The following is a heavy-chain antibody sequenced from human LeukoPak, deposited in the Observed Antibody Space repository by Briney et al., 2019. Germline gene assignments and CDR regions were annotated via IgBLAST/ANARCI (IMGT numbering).Heavy chain of an antibody. V-gene: IGHV3-66*04. J-gene: IGHJ4*02. CDR3: ARQRYSYGSYYFDY. Sequence: PGGSLRLSCAASGLTVSSNYMSRVRQAPGKGVERDSVKYRGGSTYYADSVKSRFTISRDNSRNTLYLQMNSQRAEDTAVYYCARQRYSYGSYYFDYWGQGTLVTVSS. CDR2: KYRGGST. D-gene: IGHD5-18*01. CDR1: GLTVSSNY.